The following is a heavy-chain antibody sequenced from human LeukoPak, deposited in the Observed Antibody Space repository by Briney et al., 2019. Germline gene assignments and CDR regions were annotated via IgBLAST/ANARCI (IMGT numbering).Heavy chain of an antibody. CDR3: ARGADYSNYLGPPFDY. Sequence: ASVKVSCKASGYTFTSYGISWVRQAPGQGLEWMGWISAYNGNTNYAQKRQGRVTMTTDTSTSTAYMELRSLRSDDTAVYYCARGADYSNYLGPPFDYWGQGTLVTVSS. D-gene: IGHD4-11*01. CDR1: GYTFTSYG. J-gene: IGHJ4*02. CDR2: ISAYNGNT. V-gene: IGHV1-18*01.